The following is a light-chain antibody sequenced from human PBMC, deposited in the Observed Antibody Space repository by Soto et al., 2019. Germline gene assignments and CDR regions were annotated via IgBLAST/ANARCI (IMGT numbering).Light chain of an antibody. CDR1: QSVTNY. J-gene: IGKJ4*01. V-gene: IGKV3-11*01. Sequence: EIGLTQSPATLSLSPGERATLSCRASQSVTNYLDWYQQIPGQAPRLVIYDVSNRATGIPARFSGSGSGTDFTLTISSLEPEDFAVYYCQQRRKLPLTVGGGTKVEIK. CDR3: QQRRKLPLT. CDR2: DVS.